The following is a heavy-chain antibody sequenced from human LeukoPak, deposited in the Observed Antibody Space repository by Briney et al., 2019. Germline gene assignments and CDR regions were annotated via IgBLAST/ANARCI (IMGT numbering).Heavy chain of an antibody. V-gene: IGHV3-23*01. CDR2: ISGSGGST. D-gene: IGHD4-17*01. CDR1: GFTFSSYG. Sequence: GGSLRLSCAASGFTFSSYGMHWVRQAPGKGLEWVSAISGSGGSTYYADSVKGRFTISRDNSKNTLYLQMNSLRAEDTAVYYCAKGVLYGDYDSWYYFDYWGQGTLVTVSS. J-gene: IGHJ4*02. CDR3: AKGVLYGDYDSWYYFDY.